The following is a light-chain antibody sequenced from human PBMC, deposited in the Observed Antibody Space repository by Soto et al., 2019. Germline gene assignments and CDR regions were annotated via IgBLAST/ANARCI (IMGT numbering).Light chain of an antibody. CDR1: QGIRSR. CDR2: DAS. CDR3: QQANSFPLT. V-gene: IGKV1D-12*01. J-gene: IGKJ4*01. Sequence: DTQLAQSPSSVSASVGDRVTITCRASQGIRSRLAWYQQKLGKAPNLLIYDASGLQRGVPSRFSGNGSGTDFTLTINGLQPEDFATYYCQQANSFPLTFGGGTKVDI.